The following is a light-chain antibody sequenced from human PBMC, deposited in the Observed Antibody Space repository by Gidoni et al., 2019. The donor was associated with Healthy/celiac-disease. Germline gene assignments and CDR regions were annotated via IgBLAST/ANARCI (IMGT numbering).Light chain of an antibody. CDR1: QSVRSSY. Sequence: EIVLTPSPGTLSLSPGERATLSCRASQSVRSSYLAWYQQKPGQATRLRIYGASSRATGIPGRFSGSGSGTDFTLTISRLEPEDFAVYYCQQYGSSPRTFGQGTKVEIK. J-gene: IGKJ1*01. V-gene: IGKV3-20*01. CDR3: QQYGSSPRT. CDR2: GAS.